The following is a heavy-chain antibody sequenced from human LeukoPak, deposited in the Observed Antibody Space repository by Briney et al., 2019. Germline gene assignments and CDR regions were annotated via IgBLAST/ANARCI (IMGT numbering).Heavy chain of an antibody. CDR3: ARAMALIVDY. CDR1: GFTLSSYG. Sequence: PGGSLRLSCAASGFTLSSYGMHWVRQAPGKGLEWVAIIWSDGSNKYYADSVKGRFTISRDSSRNTLYLQLNSVRAEDTAVYYCARAMALIVDYWGQGTLVTVSS. V-gene: IGHV3-33*01. D-gene: IGHD3-22*01. J-gene: IGHJ4*02. CDR2: IWSDGSNK.